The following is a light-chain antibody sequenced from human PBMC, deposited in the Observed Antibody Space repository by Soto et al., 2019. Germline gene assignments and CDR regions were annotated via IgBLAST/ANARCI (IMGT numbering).Light chain of an antibody. Sequence: EIVMTQSPATLSLSPGERATLSCRASQSVSSYLAWYQQKPGQAPRLLIYDASNRATGIPARFSGSGSGTEFTLTISSLQSEDFAVYYCQHWWTFGQGSKVDIK. CDR1: QSVSSY. CDR2: DAS. CDR3: QHWWT. J-gene: IGKJ1*01. V-gene: IGKV3-15*01.